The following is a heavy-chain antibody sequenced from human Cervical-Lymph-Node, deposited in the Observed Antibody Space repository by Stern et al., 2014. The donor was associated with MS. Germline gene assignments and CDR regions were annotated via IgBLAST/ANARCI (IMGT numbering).Heavy chain of an antibody. CDR1: GFTFSASA. V-gene: IGHV3-73*01. Sequence: EVQLEESGGGLVQPGGSLKLSCAASGFTFSASAMHWVRQASGTGLEWVGRIRTKPNNYATIYDASVKGRFTISRDDSENTVFLQMNNLKIEDTAVYYCKTKEYWGQGTLVTVSS. J-gene: IGHJ4*02. CDR3: KTKEY. CDR2: IRTKPNNYAT.